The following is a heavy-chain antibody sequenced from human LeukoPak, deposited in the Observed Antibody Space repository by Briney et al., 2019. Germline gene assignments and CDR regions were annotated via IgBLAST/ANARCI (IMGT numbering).Heavy chain of an antibody. Sequence: SETLSLTCTVSDGSLSSYYWSWIRHPAGKGLQWIGRIYTSGSTSYNPSLKSRVTMSVDTSKKQFSLKLSSVTAADTAVYYCARDTISGHFDYWGQGTLVTVSS. D-gene: IGHD6-25*01. CDR1: DGSLSSYY. CDR3: ARDTISGHFDY. V-gene: IGHV4-4*07. J-gene: IGHJ4*02. CDR2: IYTSGST.